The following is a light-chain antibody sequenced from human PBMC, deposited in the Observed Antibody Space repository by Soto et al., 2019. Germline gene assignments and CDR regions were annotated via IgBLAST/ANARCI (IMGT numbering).Light chain of an antibody. CDR2: GAS. V-gene: IGKV3-11*01. Sequence: EIVLTQSPGTLSLSPEERATLSCRASQNVRTFLDWYQQKPGQAPRLLIYGASNRATGIPARFSGSGSGTDFTLTISGLEPEDFAVYYCQQHSHWPPWTFGQGTKVDIK. CDR3: QQHSHWPPWT. J-gene: IGKJ1*01. CDR1: QNVRTF.